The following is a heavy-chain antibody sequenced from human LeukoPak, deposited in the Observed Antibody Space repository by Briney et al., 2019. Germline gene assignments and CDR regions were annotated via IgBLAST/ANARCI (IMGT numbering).Heavy chain of an antibody. Sequence: SETLSLTCTVSGGSISNYYWSWIRQPPGKGLEWIGYIYYSGSTNHNPSLKGRVTISVDTSKNQFSLRLSSVTAADTAVYYCARRATGGWYYDDWGQGTLVTASS. CDR1: GGSISNYY. J-gene: IGHJ4*02. CDR2: IYYSGST. D-gene: IGHD3-9*01. CDR3: ARRATGGWYYDD. V-gene: IGHV4-59*08.